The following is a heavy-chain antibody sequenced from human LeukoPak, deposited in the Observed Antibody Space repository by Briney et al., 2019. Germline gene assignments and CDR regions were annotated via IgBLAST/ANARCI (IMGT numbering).Heavy chain of an antibody. CDR3: AKGSYYDSSGSFYFDY. J-gene: IGHJ4*02. CDR1: GFTFSSYA. CDR2: ISYDGSNK. D-gene: IGHD3-22*01. V-gene: IGHV3-30-3*01. Sequence: GGSLRLSCAASGFTFSSYAMHWVRQAPGKGLEWVAVISYDGSNKYYAGSVKGRFTISRDNSKNTLYVQVNSLGTEDTAAYYCAKGSYYDSSGSFYFDYWGQGTLVTVSS.